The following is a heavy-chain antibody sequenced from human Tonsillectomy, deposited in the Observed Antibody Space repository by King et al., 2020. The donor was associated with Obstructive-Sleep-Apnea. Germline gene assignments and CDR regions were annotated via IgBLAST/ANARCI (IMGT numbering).Heavy chain of an antibody. J-gene: IGHJ3*02. D-gene: IGHD3-22*01. CDR1: GYSFTSYW. V-gene: IGHV5-51*01. Sequence: VQLVESGAEVKKPGESLKISCKGSGYSFTSYWIGWVRQMPGKGVEWMGIIYPGDSDTRYRPSFQGQVTISADTSISTAYLPWSSLKASDTAMYYCARRVYYDRSGYLYAFDIWRQGPIVTVPS. CDR3: ARRVYYDRSGYLYAFDI. CDR2: IYPGDSDT.